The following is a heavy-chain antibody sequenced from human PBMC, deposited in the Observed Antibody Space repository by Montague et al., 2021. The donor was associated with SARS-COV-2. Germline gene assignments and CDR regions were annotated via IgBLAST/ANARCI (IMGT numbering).Heavy chain of an antibody. CDR1: GGSISSSSYY. V-gene: IGHV4-39*01. CDR3: ARHGKTRIAMIVVVIGYCDY. Sequence: SETLSLTCTVSGGSISSSSYYWGWIRQPPGKGLEWFGSIYYSGSTXYNPSPKSRVTISVDTSKNQFSLKLSSVTAADTAVYYCARHGKTRIAMIVVVIGYCDYWGQGTLVTVSS. D-gene: IGHD3-22*01. CDR2: IYYSGST. J-gene: IGHJ4*02.